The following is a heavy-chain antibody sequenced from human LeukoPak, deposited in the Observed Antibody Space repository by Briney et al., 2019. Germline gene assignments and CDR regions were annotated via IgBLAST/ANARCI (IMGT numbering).Heavy chain of an antibody. D-gene: IGHD2-2*02. CDR1: GGSISSSNW. CDR2: IYHSGST. V-gene: IGHV4-4*02. CDR3: ARDSLGYCSSTSCYRVAFDI. Sequence: SETLSLTCAVSGGSISSSNWWSWVRQPPGKGLEWIGEIYHSGSTNYNPSLKSRVTISVDKSKNQFSLKLSSVTAADTAVYYCARDSLGYCSSTSCYRVAFDIWGQGTMVTVSS. J-gene: IGHJ3*02.